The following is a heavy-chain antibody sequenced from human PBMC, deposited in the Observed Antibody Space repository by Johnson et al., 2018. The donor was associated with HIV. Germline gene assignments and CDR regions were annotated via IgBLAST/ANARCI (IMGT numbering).Heavy chain of an antibody. V-gene: IGHV3-66*02. CDR1: GFTVSSNY. CDR2: IYSGGST. Sequence: VQLVESGGGLVQPGGSLRLSCAASGFTVSSNYMSWVRQAPGKGLEWVSVIYSGGSTYYADSVKGRLTISRDNSKNTLYLQMNSLRAEDTAVYYCAREWDPRTPDAFDIWGQGTMVTVSS. J-gene: IGHJ3*02. CDR3: AREWDPRTPDAFDI. D-gene: IGHD1-26*01.